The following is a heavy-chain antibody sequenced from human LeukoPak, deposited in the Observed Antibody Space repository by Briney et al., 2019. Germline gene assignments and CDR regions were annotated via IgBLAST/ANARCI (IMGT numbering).Heavy chain of an antibody. CDR3: ARDSAERAWDY. Sequence: SETLSLTCTVSGGSISSYYWTWIRQPAGKGLEWIGRIYTSGSTNYNSSFKSRVTMSVDTSKNQFSLNLTSVTAADTAVYYCARDSAERAWDYWGQGTLVTVSS. V-gene: IGHV4-4*07. J-gene: IGHJ4*02. CDR1: GGSISSYY. D-gene: IGHD6-25*01. CDR2: IYTSGST.